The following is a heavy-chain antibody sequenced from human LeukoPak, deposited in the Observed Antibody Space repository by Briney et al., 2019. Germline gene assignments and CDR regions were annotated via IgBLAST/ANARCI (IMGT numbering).Heavy chain of an antibody. CDR1: GFTFSSYA. CDR2: ISGSGGST. D-gene: IGHD5-18*01. Sequence: PGGSLRLSCAASGFTFSSYAMSWARQAPGKGLEWVSAISGSGGSTYYADSVKGRFTISRDNSKNTLYLQMISLRAEDTAVYYCAKARRIQLWISWGQGTLVTVSS. J-gene: IGHJ5*02. CDR3: AKARRIQLWIS. V-gene: IGHV3-23*01.